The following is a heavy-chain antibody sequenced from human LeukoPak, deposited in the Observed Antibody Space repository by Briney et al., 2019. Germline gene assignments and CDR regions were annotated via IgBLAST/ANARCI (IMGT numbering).Heavy chain of an antibody. D-gene: IGHD2-8*01. Sequence: PGGSLRLSCAASGFTVSSNYMSWVRQAPGKGPEWVSAIGSSGATTFYADSVKGRCTISRDNSKNTVYLEMNSLGAEDTAIYYCAKVSVGPLSRPTHVALYYGMDVWGQGTTVTVSS. CDR2: IGSSGATT. CDR1: GFTVSSNY. J-gene: IGHJ6*02. V-gene: IGHV3-23*01. CDR3: AKVSVGPLSRPTHVALYYGMDV.